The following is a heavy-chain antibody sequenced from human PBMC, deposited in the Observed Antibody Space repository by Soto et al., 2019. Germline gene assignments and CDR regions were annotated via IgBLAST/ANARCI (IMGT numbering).Heavy chain of an antibody. CDR1: GFTFSSYG. V-gene: IGHV3-33*01. D-gene: IGHD2-15*01. J-gene: IGHJ6*03. CDR2: IWYDGSNK. Sequence: GGSLRLSCAASGFTFSSYGMHWVRQAPGKGLEWVAVIWYDGSNKYYADSVKGRFTISRDNSKNTLYLQMNSLRAEDTAVYYCAREVGYCSGGSCESPYMDVWGKGTTVTVSS. CDR3: AREVGYCSGGSCESPYMDV.